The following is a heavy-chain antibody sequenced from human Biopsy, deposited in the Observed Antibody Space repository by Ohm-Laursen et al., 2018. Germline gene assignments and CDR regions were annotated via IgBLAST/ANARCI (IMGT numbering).Heavy chain of an antibody. V-gene: IGHV4-61*08. D-gene: IGHD3-3*01. CDR2: ISNRGST. J-gene: IGHJ3*01. Sequence: PSETLSLTCTVSGGSISSGGYYWSWIRQSPGKGLEWIGYISNRGSTNYNPSLRGRVTISVDTSKNQFSLKLSSVTAADTAVFFCARLYRLDDYWNDDPPDAFDVWGQGTRVTVSS. CDR1: GGSISSGGYY. CDR3: ARLYRLDDYWNDDPPDAFDV.